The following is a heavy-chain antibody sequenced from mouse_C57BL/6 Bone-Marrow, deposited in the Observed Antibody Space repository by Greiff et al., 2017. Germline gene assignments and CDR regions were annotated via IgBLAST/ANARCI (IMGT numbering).Heavy chain of an antibody. J-gene: IGHJ1*03. V-gene: IGHV1-59*01. Sequence: QVQLQQPGAELVRPGTSVKLSCTASGYTFTSYWMHWVKQRPGQGLEWIGVTDPSDSYTNYNQKFKGKATLTVDTSSSTSYMQLSSLTSEDSAVYYCARDALVSWYFDVWGTGTTVTVSS. CDR2: TDPSDSYT. CDR3: ARDALVSWYFDV. D-gene: IGHD6-2*01. CDR1: GYTFTSYW.